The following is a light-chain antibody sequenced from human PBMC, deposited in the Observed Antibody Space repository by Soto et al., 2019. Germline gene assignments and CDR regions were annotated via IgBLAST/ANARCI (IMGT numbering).Light chain of an antibody. CDR3: QHYNNWPRT. J-gene: IGKJ1*01. Sequence: EIVMTQSPATLSVSPGERATLSCRASQSVSSNLAWYQQNPGQAHRLLIYGASTRATGIPARFSGSGSGTEFTLTISSLQSEDFAVYYRQHYNNWPRTFGQGTKVEIK. CDR1: QSVSSN. CDR2: GAS. V-gene: IGKV3-15*01.